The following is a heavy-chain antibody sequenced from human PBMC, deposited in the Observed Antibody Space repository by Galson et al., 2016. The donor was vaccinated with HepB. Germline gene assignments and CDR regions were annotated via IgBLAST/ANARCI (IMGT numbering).Heavy chain of an antibody. CDR2: IYNGRST. V-gene: IGHV3-66*01. J-gene: IGHJ5*02. CDR3: ARNRHCSGGSCYGA. Sequence: SLSLSCAASGFTVSNNYMRWVRQAPGKGLQRVSLIYNGRSTYYADSVKGRFTISRDSSKNTLYLQMNSLRAEDTAVYYCARNRHCSGGSCYGAWGQGTLVTVSS. CDR1: GFTVSNNY. D-gene: IGHD2-15*01.